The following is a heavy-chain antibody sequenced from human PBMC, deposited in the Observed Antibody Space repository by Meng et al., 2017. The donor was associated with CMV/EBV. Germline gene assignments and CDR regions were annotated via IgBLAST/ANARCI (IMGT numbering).Heavy chain of an antibody. V-gene: IGHV1-18*01. J-gene: IGHJ4*01. Sequence: QVQRVEVGVEGKRPRSGVMVCVRASGYALSGYGIGTVRQAPGQGLELMGWISVYTDDINFAQNLQGRVTMTTDTSTSTAYVELRILRYDATAIYYCARGVPLGIIYSFDYWGQGTLVTVSS. CDR2: ISVYTDDI. CDR1: GYALSGYG. D-gene: IGHD2-21*01. CDR3: ARGVPLGIIYSFDY.